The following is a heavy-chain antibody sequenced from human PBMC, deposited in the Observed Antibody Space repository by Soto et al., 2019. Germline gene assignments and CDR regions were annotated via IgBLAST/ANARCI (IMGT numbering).Heavy chain of an antibody. CDR2: IYPGDSNT. CDR3: ASHAYDFWSGHPNPRYYYGMDV. V-gene: IGHV5-51*03. J-gene: IGHJ6*02. Sequence: PGESLKISCKGSGYSFTSYWIGWVRQMPGKGLEWMGIIYPGDSNTRYSPSLQDQVAISVDKSISTAYLQWSSLKATDTAMYYCASHAYDFWSGHPNPRYYYGMDVWGQGTTVTVSS. CDR1: GYSFTSYW. D-gene: IGHD3-3*01.